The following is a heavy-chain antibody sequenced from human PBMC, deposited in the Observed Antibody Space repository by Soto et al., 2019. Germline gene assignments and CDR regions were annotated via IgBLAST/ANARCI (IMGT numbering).Heavy chain of an antibody. Sequence: PGGSLRLSCAASGFIFSSYGMTWVRQAPGKGLEWVSFSSATGSGRYYADSVKGRFTISRDNSKNTLYLQMSSLRADDTAVYYCAKDRRAGGNYGFYSDFWGQGALVTVSS. CDR3: AKDRRAGGNYGFYSDF. CDR1: GFIFSSYG. V-gene: IGHV3-23*01. CDR2: SSATGSGR. J-gene: IGHJ4*02. D-gene: IGHD1-7*01.